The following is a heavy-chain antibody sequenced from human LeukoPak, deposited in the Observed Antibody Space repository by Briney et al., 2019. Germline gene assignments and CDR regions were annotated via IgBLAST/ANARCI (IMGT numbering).Heavy chain of an antibody. CDR3: ARTVGYSSSERYFDL. CDR2: IYTSGST. Sequence: TLSLTCTVSGGSISSGSYYWSWLRQPAGKGLEWIGRIYTSGSTNYNPSLKSRVTISVDTSKNQFSLKLSSVTAADTAVYYCARTVGYSSSERYFDLWGRGTLVTVSS. V-gene: IGHV4-61*02. CDR1: GGSISSGSYY. D-gene: IGHD6-6*01. J-gene: IGHJ2*01.